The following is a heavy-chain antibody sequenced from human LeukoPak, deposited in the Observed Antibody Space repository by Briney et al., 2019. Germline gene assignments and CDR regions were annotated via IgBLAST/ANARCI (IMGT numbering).Heavy chain of an antibody. J-gene: IGHJ4*02. Sequence: ASVKVSCTASGYTFTSYYIHWVRQAPGQGLEWMGIINPAGGSTTYAQKFQGSRLTLTRDTSTSTVYMELSSLRSEDTAVYYCARGRGVHDSHTYDYFDYWGQGSLVTFSS. CDR2: INPAGGST. CDR3: ARGRGVHDSHTYDYFDY. CDR1: GYTFTSYY. D-gene: IGHD3-22*01. V-gene: IGHV1-46*01.